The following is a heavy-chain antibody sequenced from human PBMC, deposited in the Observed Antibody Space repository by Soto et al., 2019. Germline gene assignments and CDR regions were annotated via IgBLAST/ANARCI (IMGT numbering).Heavy chain of an antibody. CDR2: ISYDGSNK. J-gene: IGHJ6*02. D-gene: IGHD3-16*01. Sequence: QVQLVESGGGVVQPGRSLRLSCAASGFTFSSYAMHWVRQAPGKGLEWVAVISYDGSNKYYADSVKGRFTISRDNSKNTLYLQMNSLRAEDTAVYYCARDLVRGGGLGDYYGMDVWGQGTTVTVSS. V-gene: IGHV3-30-3*01. CDR3: ARDLVRGGGLGDYYGMDV. CDR1: GFTFSSYA.